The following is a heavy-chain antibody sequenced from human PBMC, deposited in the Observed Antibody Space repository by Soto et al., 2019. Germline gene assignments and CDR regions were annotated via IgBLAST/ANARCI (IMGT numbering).Heavy chain of an antibody. CDR1: GYTLTELS. Sequence: QVQLVQSGAEVKKPGASVKVSCKVSGYTLTELSMHWVRQAPGKGLEWMGGFDPEDGETIYAQKFQGRVTMTEDTSTDTAYMELSSLRSEDTAVYYCATTSWFGELLGWAAYYGMDVWGQGTTVTVSS. CDR2: FDPEDGET. J-gene: IGHJ6*02. D-gene: IGHD3-10*01. V-gene: IGHV1-24*01. CDR3: ATTSWFGELLGWAAYYGMDV.